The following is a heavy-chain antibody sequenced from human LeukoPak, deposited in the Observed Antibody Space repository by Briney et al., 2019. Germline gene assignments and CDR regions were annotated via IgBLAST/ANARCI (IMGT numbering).Heavy chain of an antibody. CDR1: GYXFTSYG. J-gene: IGHJ4*02. D-gene: IGHD3-10*01. CDR3: ARGATTTYYYGSGSYDFDY. V-gene: IGHV1-18*01. Sequence: ASVKVSCRASGYXFTSYGMSWVRQAPGQGLEWMGWISAYNGNTNYAQKLQGRVTMTTDTSTSTAYMELRSLRSDDTAVYYCARGATTTYYYGSGSYDFDYWGQGTLVTVSS. CDR2: ISAYNGNT.